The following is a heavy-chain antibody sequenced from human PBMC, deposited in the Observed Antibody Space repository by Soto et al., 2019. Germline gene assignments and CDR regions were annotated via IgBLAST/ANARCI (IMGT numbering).Heavy chain of an antibody. CDR2: ISGSGGST. V-gene: IGHV3-23*01. D-gene: IGHD6-19*01. CDR3: ATNGGRGGWSHPVRSEGEY. CDR1: GFTFSSYA. J-gene: IGHJ4*01. Sequence: PGGSLRLSCAASGFTFSSYAMSWVRQAPGKGLEWVSAISGSGGSTYYADSVKGRFTISRDNSKNTLYLQMNSLSAEDTAVDYCATNGGRGGWSHPVRSEGEYWGHGTPVTVSS.